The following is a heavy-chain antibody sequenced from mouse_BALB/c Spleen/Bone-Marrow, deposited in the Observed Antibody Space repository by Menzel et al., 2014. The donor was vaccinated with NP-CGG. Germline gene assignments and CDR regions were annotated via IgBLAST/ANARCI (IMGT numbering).Heavy chain of an antibody. D-gene: IGHD4-1*01. CDR3: ARSGYDY. J-gene: IGHJ2*01. CDR1: GYTFTSSW. Sequence: VQLQQSGSVLVRPGASVKLSCKASGYTFTSSWMHWAKQRPGQGLEWIGEIHPNSGNTNYNEKFKGKATLTVDTSSSTAYVDLSSLTSEDSAVYYCARSGYDYWGQGTTLTVDS. CDR2: IHPNSGNT. V-gene: IGHV1S130*01.